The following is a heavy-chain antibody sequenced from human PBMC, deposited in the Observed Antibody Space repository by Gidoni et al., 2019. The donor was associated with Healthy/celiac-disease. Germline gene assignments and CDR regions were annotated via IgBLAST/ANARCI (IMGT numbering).Heavy chain of an antibody. V-gene: IGHV6-1*01. CDR1: GDRVSSNSAA. J-gene: IGHJ6*02. CDR3: AREGSGIVVVPIIAYYYYGMDV. CDR2: TYYRSKWYN. D-gene: IGHD2-2*01. Sequence: QVQLQQSGPGLVKPSQTLSLTCAISGDRVSSNSAAWNWIRQSPSRGLEWLGRTYYRSKWYNDYAVSVKSRITINPDTSKNQFSLQLNSVTPEDTAVYYCAREGSGIVVVPIIAYYYYGMDVWGQGTTVTVSS.